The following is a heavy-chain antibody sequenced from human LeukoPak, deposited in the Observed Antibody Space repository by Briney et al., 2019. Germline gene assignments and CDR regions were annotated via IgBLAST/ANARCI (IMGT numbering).Heavy chain of an antibody. CDR2: MHYSGST. J-gene: IGHJ4*02. D-gene: IGHD3-3*01. V-gene: IGHV4-59*08. Sequence: PSETLSLTCTVSGGSMSNYYWSWIRQPPGKGLEWIGYMHYSGSTYYIPSLKSRVTISGDTSKSQFSVKVTSVTADDTAVYYCARSSATYPEGFDYWGQGARVTVSS. CDR1: GGSMSNYY. CDR3: ARSSATYPEGFDY.